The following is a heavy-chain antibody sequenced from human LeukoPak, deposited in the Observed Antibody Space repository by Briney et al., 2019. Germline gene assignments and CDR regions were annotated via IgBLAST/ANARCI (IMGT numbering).Heavy chain of an antibody. J-gene: IGHJ4*02. Sequence: ASVKVSCKASGGTFSSYAISWVRQAPGQGLEWMGGIIPIFGTANYAQKFQGRVTITADKSTSTAYMELSSLRSEDTAVYYCARENPKLEAIDYWGQGTLATVSS. CDR1: GGTFSSYA. CDR2: IIPIFGTA. CDR3: ARENPKLEAIDY. D-gene: IGHD1-1*01. V-gene: IGHV1-69*06.